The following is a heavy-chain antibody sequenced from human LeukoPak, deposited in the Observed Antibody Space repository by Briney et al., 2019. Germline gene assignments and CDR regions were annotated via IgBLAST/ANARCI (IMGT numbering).Heavy chain of an antibody. CDR2: IRSSSSTI. J-gene: IGHJ4*02. V-gene: IGHV3-48*01. CDR1: GFTFSSYS. CDR3: ARVVWGGYRKDY. D-gene: IGHD3-16*02. Sequence: GGSLRLSCAASGFTFSSYSMNWVRQAPGKGLEWVSYIRSSSSTICYADSVKGRFTISRDNAKNSLYLQMNSLRAEDTAVYYCARVVWGGYRKDYWGQGTLVTVSS.